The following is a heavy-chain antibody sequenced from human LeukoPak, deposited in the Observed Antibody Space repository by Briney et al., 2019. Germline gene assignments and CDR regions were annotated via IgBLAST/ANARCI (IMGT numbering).Heavy chain of an antibody. V-gene: IGHV3-23*01. D-gene: IGHD6-19*01. CDR1: GFTFSSYA. Sequence: GASLRLSCAASGFTFSSYAMSWVRQAPGKGLEWGSAISGSGGSTYYADSVKGRFTISRDNSKNTLYLQMNSLRAEDTAVYYCAKERVAGTCYYYYGMDVWGQGTTVTVSS. CDR3: AKERVAGTCYYYYGMDV. CDR2: ISGSGGST. J-gene: IGHJ6*02.